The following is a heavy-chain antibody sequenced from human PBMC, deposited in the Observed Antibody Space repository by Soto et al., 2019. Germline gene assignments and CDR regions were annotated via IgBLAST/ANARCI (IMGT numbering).Heavy chain of an antibody. V-gene: IGHV3-33*01. D-gene: IGHD3-10*01. CDR1: GFTFSSYG. J-gene: IGHJ3*02. Sequence: QVQLVESGGGVVQPGRSLRLSCAASGFTFSSYGMHWVRQAPGKGLEWVAVIWYDGSNKYYADSVKGRFTISRDNSKNTLYLQMNRLRAEATAVYYCAREQAMVRALAGAFEIWGQGTMVTVSS. CDR3: AREQAMVRALAGAFEI. CDR2: IWYDGSNK.